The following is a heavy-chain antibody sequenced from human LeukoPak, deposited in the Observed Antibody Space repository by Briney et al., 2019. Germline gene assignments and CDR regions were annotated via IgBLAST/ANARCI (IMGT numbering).Heavy chain of an antibody. Sequence: GGSLRLSCAASGFTFSSYAMSWVRQAPGKGLEWVSAISGSGGSTYYADSVKGRFTISRDNSKNTLYLQMNSLRAEDTAVYYCAKDWFGELLQLYYYYGMDVWGQGTTVTLSS. CDR3: AKDWFGELLQLYYYYGMDV. CDR2: ISGSGGST. D-gene: IGHD3-10*01. J-gene: IGHJ6*02. V-gene: IGHV3-23*01. CDR1: GFTFSSYA.